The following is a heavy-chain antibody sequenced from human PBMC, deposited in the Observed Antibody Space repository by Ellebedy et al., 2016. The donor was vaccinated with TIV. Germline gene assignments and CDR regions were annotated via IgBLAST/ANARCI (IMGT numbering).Heavy chain of an antibody. D-gene: IGHD1-26*01. CDR1: GLTSNTNA. CDR3: AKAGVGGTKVSPYYYYAMDV. Sequence: GESLKISCAASGLTSNTNAMSWVRQAPGKGLEWVSVISGNGHITYNADSVKGRFTISRDNFKNTFYLQMNNLRAEDTALYYCAKAGVGGTKVSPYYYYAMDVWGQGTMVTVAS. V-gene: IGHV3-23*01. J-gene: IGHJ6*02. CDR2: ISGNGHIT.